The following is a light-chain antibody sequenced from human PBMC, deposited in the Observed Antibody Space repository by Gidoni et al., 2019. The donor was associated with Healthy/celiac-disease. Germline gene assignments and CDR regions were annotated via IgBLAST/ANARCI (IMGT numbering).Light chain of an antibody. V-gene: IGKV1-5*01. J-gene: IGKJ3*01. CDR1: QSISSW. Sequence: DIQMTQSPSTLYASVGARVTITGRASQSISSWLAWYQQQPGKAPKLLIYDASSLESGVPSRFSGSGSGTEFTLTISSLQPDDFATYYCQQYNSYSLFTFGPGTKVDIK. CDR3: QQYNSYSLFT. CDR2: DAS.